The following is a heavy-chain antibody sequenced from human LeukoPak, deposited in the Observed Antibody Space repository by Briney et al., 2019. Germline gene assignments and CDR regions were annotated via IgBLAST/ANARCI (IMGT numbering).Heavy chain of an antibody. D-gene: IGHD2-15*01. J-gene: IGHJ5*02. Sequence: GESLKISCKGSGYSFTSYWIAWVRQMPGKGLEWMGIIYPGDSDTRYSPSFQGQVTISADKSISTAYLQWSSLKASDTAMYCCARQNGGGHCSDNTCSNWFDPWGQGTLVTVSS. CDR1: GYSFTSYW. V-gene: IGHV5-51*01. CDR2: IYPGDSDT. CDR3: ARQNGGGHCSDNTCSNWFDP.